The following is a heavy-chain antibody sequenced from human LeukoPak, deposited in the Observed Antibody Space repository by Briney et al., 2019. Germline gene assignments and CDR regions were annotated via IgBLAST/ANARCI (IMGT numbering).Heavy chain of an antibody. Sequence: ASVKVSCKASGYTFTSYDINWVRQATGQGLEWMGWMNPNSGNTGYAQKFQGRVTMTRNTSISTAYMELSSLRSEDTAVYYCARPAHTGGGNPYYFDYWGQGTLVTVSS. V-gene: IGHV1-8*01. J-gene: IGHJ4*02. CDR3: ARPAHTGGGNPYYFDY. D-gene: IGHD4-23*01. CDR2: MNPNSGNT. CDR1: GYTFTSYD.